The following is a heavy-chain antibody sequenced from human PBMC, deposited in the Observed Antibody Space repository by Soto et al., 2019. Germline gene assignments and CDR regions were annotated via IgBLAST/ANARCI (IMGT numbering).Heavy chain of an antibody. CDR3: ARDLRKDYGRNYYYYGMDV. Sequence: GGSLRLSCAASGFTFSSYDMHWVRQATGKGLEWVSAIGTAGDTYYPGSVKGRFTISRENAKNSLYLQMNSLRAGDTAVYYCARDLRKDYGRNYYYYGMDVWGQGTTVTVSS. CDR2: IGTAGDT. CDR1: GFTFSSYD. V-gene: IGHV3-13*01. J-gene: IGHJ6*02. D-gene: IGHD3-16*01.